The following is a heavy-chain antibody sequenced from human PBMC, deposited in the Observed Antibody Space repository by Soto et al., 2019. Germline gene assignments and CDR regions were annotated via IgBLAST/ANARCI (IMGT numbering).Heavy chain of an antibody. CDR1: GFTFSNYP. CDR2: ITASSGST. D-gene: IGHD2-15*01. V-gene: IGHV3-23*01. J-gene: IGHJ4*02. CDR3: AKESGYCSGGSCYWADY. Sequence: GGSLSLSCAPSGFTFSNYPMTWVRQAPGKGLEWVSAITASSGSTYYADSVKGRFTISRDNSKNTLFLQMNSLRAEDTAVYYCAKESGYCSGGSCYWADYWGQGTLVTVSS.